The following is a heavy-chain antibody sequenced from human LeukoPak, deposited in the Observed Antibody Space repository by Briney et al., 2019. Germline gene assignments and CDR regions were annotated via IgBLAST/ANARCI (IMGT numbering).Heavy chain of an antibody. J-gene: IGHJ4*02. Sequence: GGSLRLSCAASGISVSSNYMSWVRRAPGKGLQWVSVIYVDGSTYYADSVKGRITISRDNSRNTLYLQMNSLRAEDTAAYYCARDLATRQRTGLYDSWGQGALVTVSS. V-gene: IGHV3-66*01. CDR2: IYVDGST. D-gene: IGHD3-16*02. CDR1: GISVSSNY. CDR3: ARDLATRQRTGLYDS.